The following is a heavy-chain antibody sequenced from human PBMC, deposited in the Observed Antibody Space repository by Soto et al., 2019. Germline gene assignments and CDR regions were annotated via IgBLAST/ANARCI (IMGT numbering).Heavy chain of an antibody. D-gene: IGHD3-10*01. CDR3: VRPLPSGRNYGMDV. J-gene: IGHJ6*02. Sequence: PGGSLRLSCTAYGLGVRNNYMSGVRQAPGMGLEWVSVIYNDGTTYYADSVKGRFTLSRDTSKNTLSLQMDSLRAEDTAVYYCVRPLPSGRNYGMDVWGQGTTVTVSS. CDR1: GLGVRNNY. CDR2: IYNDGTT. V-gene: IGHV3-53*01.